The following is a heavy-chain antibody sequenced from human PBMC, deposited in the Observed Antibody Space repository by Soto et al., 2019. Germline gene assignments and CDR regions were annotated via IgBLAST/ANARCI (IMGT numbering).Heavy chain of an antibody. CDR3: ASDPYEVVAATGGY. D-gene: IGHD2-15*01. J-gene: IGHJ4*02. Sequence: SVKVSCKASGGTFSSYAISWVRQAPGQGLEWMGGMIPIFGTANYAQKFQGRVTITADKSTSTAYMELSSLRSEDTAVYYCASDPYEVVAATGGYWGQGTLVTVSS. V-gene: IGHV1-69*06. CDR2: MIPIFGTA. CDR1: GGTFSSYA.